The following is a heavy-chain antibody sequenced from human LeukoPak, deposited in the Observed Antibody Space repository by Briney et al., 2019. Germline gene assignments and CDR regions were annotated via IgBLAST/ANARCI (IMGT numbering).Heavy chain of an antibody. D-gene: IGHD6-19*01. J-gene: IGHJ4*02. CDR1: GRSITSYY. Sequence: SETLSPTCTVPGRSITSYYSSWIRHPPRKGLEWIGYIYYSGSTNYNPSLKSRVTISVDTSKTQFSLKLSSVTAADTAVYYCARVRTRIAVAGTWGFDYWGQGTLVTVSS. CDR3: ARVRTRIAVAGTWGFDY. CDR2: IYYSGST. V-gene: IGHV4-59*01.